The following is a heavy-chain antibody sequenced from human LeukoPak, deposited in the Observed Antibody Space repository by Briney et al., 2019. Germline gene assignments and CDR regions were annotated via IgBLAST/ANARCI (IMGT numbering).Heavy chain of an antibody. CDR2: INHSGST. CDR3: ARVGRITMVRGVIKNWYFDL. D-gene: IGHD3-10*01. CDR1: GGSFSGYY. Sequence: PSETLSLTCAVYGGSFSGYYWSWIRQPPGKGLEWIGEINHSGSTYYNPSLKSRVTISVDTSKNQFSLKLSSVTAADTAVYYCARVGRITMVRGVIKNWYFDLWGRGTLVTVSS. V-gene: IGHV4-34*01. J-gene: IGHJ2*01.